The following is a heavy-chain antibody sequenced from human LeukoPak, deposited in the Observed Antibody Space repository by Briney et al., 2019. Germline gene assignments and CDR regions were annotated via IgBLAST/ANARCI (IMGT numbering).Heavy chain of an antibody. CDR3: ARVVSVLRYFDWLPDAGFDY. D-gene: IGHD3-9*01. V-gene: IGHV1-2*02. Sequence: GASVKVSCKASGYTFTGYYMHWVRQAPGQGLEWMGWINPNSGGTNYAQKFQGRVTMTRDTSISTAYMELSRLRSDDTAVYYCARVVSVLRYFDWLPDAGFDYWGQGTLVTVSS. CDR2: INPNSGGT. CDR1: GYTFTGYY. J-gene: IGHJ4*02.